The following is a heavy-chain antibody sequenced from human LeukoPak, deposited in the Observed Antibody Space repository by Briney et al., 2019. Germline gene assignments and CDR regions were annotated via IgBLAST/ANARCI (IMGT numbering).Heavy chain of an antibody. Sequence: KPSETLSLTCTVAGGSISSTTYYWGWIRQPPWQGLEWIGSIYYSGRTYYNPSLKSRVTVSVATSKNQLSLKLSSVPAADPAVYYCARPSALPRAMDYWGPGTLVTVSS. CDR1: GGSISSTTYY. D-gene: IGHD2-2*02. J-gene: IGHJ4*02. CDR3: ARPSALPRAMDY. CDR2: IYYSGRT. V-gene: IGHV4-39*01.